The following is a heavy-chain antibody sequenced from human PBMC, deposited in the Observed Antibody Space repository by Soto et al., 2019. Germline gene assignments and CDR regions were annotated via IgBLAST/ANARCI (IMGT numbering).Heavy chain of an antibody. J-gene: IGHJ4*02. CDR3: F. Sequence: SVTLSLTCTVAGDNISSGRYFWTWIRQHPGKGLEWIGYISHGGNAFYNPSLKTRVTMSVATSENQFSLMLTSVTANGNLFVDFWGQGTPGTASS. V-gene: IGHV4-31*03. CDR2: ISHGGNA. CDR1: GDNISSGRYF.